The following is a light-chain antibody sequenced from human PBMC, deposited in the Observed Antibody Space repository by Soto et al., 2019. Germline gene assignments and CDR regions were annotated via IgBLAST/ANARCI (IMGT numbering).Light chain of an antibody. CDR2: DAS. V-gene: IGKV1-39*01. CDR3: QQIHSTSSYT. Sequence: DIQMTQSPSSLSASVGDRVTITCRASQNIRHYLNWYQQRPGKTPNLLVYDASNLRGGVPSIFSCSGSGTVFTLSINSLQPEDFATYYCQQIHSTSSYTLGPGTRVDIK. J-gene: IGKJ2*01. CDR1: QNIRHY.